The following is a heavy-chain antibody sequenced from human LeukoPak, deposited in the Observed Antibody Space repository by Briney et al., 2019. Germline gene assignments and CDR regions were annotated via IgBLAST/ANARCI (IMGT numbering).Heavy chain of an antibody. D-gene: IGHD3-10*01. J-gene: IGHJ5*02. V-gene: IGHV4-59*01. CDR1: GGSISSYY. CDR2: IYYSGST. Sequence: SETLSLTCTVSGGSISSYYWSWIRQPPGKGLEWIGCIYYSGSTNYNPSLKSRVTISVDTSKNQFSLKLSSVTAADTAVYYCARSIGSGRFDPWGQGTLVTVSS. CDR3: ARSIGSGRFDP.